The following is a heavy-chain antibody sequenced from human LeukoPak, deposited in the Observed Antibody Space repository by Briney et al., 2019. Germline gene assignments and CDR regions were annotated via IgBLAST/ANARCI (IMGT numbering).Heavy chain of an antibody. J-gene: IGHJ4*02. CDR1: GYTFTGYY. CDR3: AFGVAAAGSTDY. CDR2: VNPNSGGT. Sequence: ASVKVSCKASGYTFTGYYMHWVRQAPGQGLEWMGWVNPNSGGTNYAQKFQGRVTMTRDTSISTAYMELSRLRSDDTAVYYCAFGVAAAGSTDYWGQGTLVTVSS. V-gene: IGHV1-2*02. D-gene: IGHD6-13*01.